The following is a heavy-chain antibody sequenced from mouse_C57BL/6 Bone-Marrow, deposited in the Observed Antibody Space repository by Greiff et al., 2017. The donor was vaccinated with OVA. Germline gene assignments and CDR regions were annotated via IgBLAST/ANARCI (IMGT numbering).Heavy chain of an antibody. CDR2: IDPENGDT. Sequence: EVKLQQSGAELVRPGASVKLSCTASGFNIKDDYMHWVKQRPEQGLEWIGWIDPENGDTEYASKFQGKATITADTSSNTAYLQLSSLTSEDTAVYYCTTYDGYTWFAYWGQGTLVTVSA. CDR1: GFNIKDDY. D-gene: IGHD2-3*01. V-gene: IGHV14-4*01. CDR3: TTYDGYTWFAY. J-gene: IGHJ3*01.